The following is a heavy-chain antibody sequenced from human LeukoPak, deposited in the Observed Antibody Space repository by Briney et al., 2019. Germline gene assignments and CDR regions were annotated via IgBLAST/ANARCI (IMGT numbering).Heavy chain of an antibody. CDR3: ARRFRLYGSGSYYFDY. V-gene: IGHV3-33*01. Sequence: GRSLRLSCAASGFTFSSYGMHWVRQAPGKGVEWVAVIWYDESNKYYADSVKGRFTISRDNSKNTLYLQMNSLRAEDTAVYYCARRFRLYGSGSYYFDYWGQGTLVTVSS. CDR1: GFTFSSYG. D-gene: IGHD3-10*01. CDR2: IWYDESNK. J-gene: IGHJ4*02.